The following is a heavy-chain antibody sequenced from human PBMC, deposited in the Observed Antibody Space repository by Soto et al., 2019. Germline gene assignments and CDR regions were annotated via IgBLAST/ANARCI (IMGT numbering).Heavy chain of an antibody. D-gene: IGHD2-2*01. J-gene: IGHJ6*03. CDR1: GFTFSSYW. V-gene: IGHV3-7*01. CDR3: AREIGLCSSTSCHTYYYYYMDV. Sequence: PGGSLRLSCAASGFTFSSYWMSWVRQAPGKGLEWVANIKQDGSEKYYVDSVKGRFTISRDNAKNSLYLQMNSLRAEDTAVYYCAREIGLCSSTSCHTYYYYYMDVWGKGTTVTVSS. CDR2: IKQDGSEK.